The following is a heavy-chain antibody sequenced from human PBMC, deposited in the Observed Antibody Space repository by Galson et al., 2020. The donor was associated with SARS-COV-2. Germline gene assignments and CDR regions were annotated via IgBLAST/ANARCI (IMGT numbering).Heavy chain of an antibody. V-gene: IGHV4-59*08. Sequence: ETSETLSLTCTVSGGSISSYYCSWIRQPPGKGLEWIGYIYYSGSTNYNPSLKSRVTISVDTSKNQFSLKLSSVTAADTAVYYCARQIYGSGSYYTDDNWFDPWGQGTLVTVSS. J-gene: IGHJ5*02. D-gene: IGHD3-10*01. CDR3: ARQIYGSGSYYTDDNWFDP. CDR1: GGSISSYY. CDR2: IYYSGST.